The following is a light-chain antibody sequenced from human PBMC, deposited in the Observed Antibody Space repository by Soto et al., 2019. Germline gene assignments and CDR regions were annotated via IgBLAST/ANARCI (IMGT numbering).Light chain of an antibody. CDR2: AAS. V-gene: IGKV1-39*01. CDR1: QGISSY. J-gene: IGKJ1*01. Sequence: IEMTQSPSSLSASVGDRVTITCRASQGISSYLTWYQQKPGNAPNLLIYAASTLQSGVPSRFSAYGSETDFTLTISNLQAEDFATYYCQQSYTTPSTFGQGTKVEVK. CDR3: QQSYTTPST.